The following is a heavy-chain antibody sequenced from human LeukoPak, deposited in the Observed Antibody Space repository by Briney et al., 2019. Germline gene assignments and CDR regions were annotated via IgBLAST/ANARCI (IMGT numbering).Heavy chain of an antibody. D-gene: IGHD4-23*01. V-gene: IGHV4-34*01. Sequence: SETLSLTCGVYGGSFSGYYWSWIRQPPGKGLEWIGEINPSGITNYNPSLKSRVTISVDTSKNRFSLKLSSVTAADTSVYYCARGGPRWMRYHFDYWGQGTQVTVSS. CDR2: INPSGIT. CDR1: GGSFSGYY. CDR3: ARGGPRWMRYHFDY. J-gene: IGHJ4*02.